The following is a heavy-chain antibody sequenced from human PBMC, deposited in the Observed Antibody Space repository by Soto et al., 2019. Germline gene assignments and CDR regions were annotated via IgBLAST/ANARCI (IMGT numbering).Heavy chain of an antibody. CDR1: GGSFSGYY. Sequence: SDTLSLTCAVYGGSFSGYYWSWIRQPPGKGLEWIGEINHSGSTNYNPSLKSRVTISVDTSKNQFSLKLSSVTAADTAVYYCARGQAFGELLWWFDTWGQGTLVTVSS. CDR3: ARGQAFGELLWWFDT. CDR2: INHSGST. J-gene: IGHJ5*02. V-gene: IGHV4-34*01. D-gene: IGHD3-10*01.